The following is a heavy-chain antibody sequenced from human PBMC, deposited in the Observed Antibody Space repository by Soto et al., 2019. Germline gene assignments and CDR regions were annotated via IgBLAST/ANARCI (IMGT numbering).Heavy chain of an antibody. Sequence: QVQLVESGGGVVQPGRSLRLSCAASGFPFSSYAMHWVRQAPGKGLEWVAVISYDGSNKYYADSVKGRFTISRDNSKNTLYLQMNSLRAEDTAVYYCARETGGMDVWGQGTTVTVSS. CDR2: ISYDGSNK. J-gene: IGHJ6*02. CDR3: ARETGGMDV. CDR1: GFPFSSYA. V-gene: IGHV3-30-3*01. D-gene: IGHD3-10*01.